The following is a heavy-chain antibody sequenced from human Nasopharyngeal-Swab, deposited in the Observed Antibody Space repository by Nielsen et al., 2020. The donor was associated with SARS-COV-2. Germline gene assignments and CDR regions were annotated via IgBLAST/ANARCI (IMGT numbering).Heavy chain of an antibody. V-gene: IGHV4-59*08. D-gene: IGHD5-18*01. CDR3: ARQRTAMVLDY. J-gene: IGHJ4*02. CDR1: GGSISSYY. Sequence: SETLSLTCTVSGGSISSYYWSWIRQPPGKGLEWIGYIYYSGSTNYNPSLKSRVTTSVDTSKNQFSLKLSSVTAADTAVYYCARQRTAMVLDYWGQGTLVTVSS. CDR2: IYYSGST.